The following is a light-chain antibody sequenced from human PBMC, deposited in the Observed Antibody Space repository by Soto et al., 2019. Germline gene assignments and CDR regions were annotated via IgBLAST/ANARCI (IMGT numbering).Light chain of an antibody. CDR2: EVS. CDR1: SSDVGGYNY. CDR3: SSYTSSSHLL. Sequence: QSVLTQPASVSGSPGQSITISCAGTSSDVGGYNYVSWYQQHPGKAPKLMIYEVSNRPSGVSNRFSGSKSGNTASLTISGLQAEDEADYYCSSYTSSSHLLFSGGTKLTVL. V-gene: IGLV2-14*01. J-gene: IGLJ2*01.